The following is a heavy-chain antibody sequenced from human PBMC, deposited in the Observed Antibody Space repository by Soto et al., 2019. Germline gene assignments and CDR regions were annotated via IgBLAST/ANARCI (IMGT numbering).Heavy chain of an antibody. J-gene: IGHJ5*02. CDR2: ISHTGST. CDR1: GGSITSGNSYA. CDR3: ARAVAPYFGTWFDP. D-gene: IGHD3-10*01. Sequence: SETLSLTCSVSGGSITSGNSYAWSWIRQPPGKGLEWVGSISHTGSTSYNASLKSRATMSVDKYKNLFSLQLSSVTAAVMGVYSCARAVAPYFGTWFDPWRQGTLVIVSS. V-gene: IGHV4-30-2*01.